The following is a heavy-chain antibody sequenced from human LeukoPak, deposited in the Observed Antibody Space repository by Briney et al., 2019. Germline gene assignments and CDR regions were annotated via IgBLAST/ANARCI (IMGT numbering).Heavy chain of an antibody. CDR3: ARANYYGSGSYYTVYDS. CDR1: GGSISSGGYY. D-gene: IGHD3-10*01. CDR2: IYYSGST. J-gene: IGHJ4*02. Sequence: SQTLSLTCTVSGGSISSGGYYWSWIRQHPGKGLEWIGYIYYSGSTYYNPSLKSRVTISVDTSKNQFSLKLSSVTAADTAVYYCARANYYGSGSYYTVYDSWGQGTLVTVSS. V-gene: IGHV4-31*03.